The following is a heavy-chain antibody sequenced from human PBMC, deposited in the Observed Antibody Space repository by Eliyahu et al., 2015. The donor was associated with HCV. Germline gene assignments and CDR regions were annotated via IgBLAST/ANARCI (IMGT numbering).Heavy chain of an antibody. CDR3: VSDIVVVPAVLDSEYFDL. CDR1: GFPFDXXK. Sequence: EVRLVESGGGLVKPGGSLXLSCAASGFPFDXXKMNWVRQAPGKGLEWVSSIDGSSNSIDYADSVKGRFTTSRDNAKKSLFLQMNSLRVEDTAVYYCVSDIVVVPAVLDSEYFDLWGRGTLVTVSS. J-gene: IGHJ2*01. V-gene: IGHV3-21*01. CDR2: IDGSSNSI. D-gene: IGHD2-2*01.